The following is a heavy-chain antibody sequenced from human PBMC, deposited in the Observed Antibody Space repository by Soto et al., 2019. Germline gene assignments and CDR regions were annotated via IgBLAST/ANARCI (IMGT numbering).Heavy chain of an antibody. CDR2: ISSSSSYI. D-gene: IGHD6-19*01. Sequence: GGSLRLSCAASGFTFSSYSMNWVRQAPGKGLEWVSSISSSSSYIYYADSVKGRFTISRDNAKNSLYLQMNSLRAEDTAVYYCARDRGGWSERYFQHWGQGTLVTVSS. CDR1: GFTFSSYS. CDR3: ARDRGGWSERYFQH. J-gene: IGHJ1*01. V-gene: IGHV3-21*01.